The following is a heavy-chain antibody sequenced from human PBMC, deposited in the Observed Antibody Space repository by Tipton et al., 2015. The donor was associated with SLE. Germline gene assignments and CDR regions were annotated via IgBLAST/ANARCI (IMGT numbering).Heavy chain of an antibody. CDR3: ARLSRDRAVAGFNWFDP. Sequence: TLSLTCTVSGGSIRPYFWSWIRQPPGKGLEWIGWIYYSGTTNYNPSLKSRITISVDTSKNQVSLNLNSVTAADTAVYYCARLSRDRAVAGFNWFDPWGQGTLVTVSS. CDR1: GGSIRPYF. D-gene: IGHD6-19*01. J-gene: IGHJ5*02. V-gene: IGHV4-59*08. CDR2: IYYSGTT.